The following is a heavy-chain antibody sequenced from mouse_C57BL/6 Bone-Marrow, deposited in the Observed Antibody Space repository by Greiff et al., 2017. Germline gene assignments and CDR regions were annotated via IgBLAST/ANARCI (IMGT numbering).Heavy chain of an antibody. CDR2: IDPEIGDT. V-gene: IGHV14-4*01. D-gene: IGHD2-3*01. J-gene: IGHJ2*01. CDR1: GFNIKDDY. Sequence: VPLQQSGAELVRPGASVKLSCTASGFNIKDDYIHWVKQRPEQGLEWIGWIDPEIGDTEYASKFQGKATITSDTSSNTAYLQLSSLTSEDTAVYYCSSFDGNYFDFWGQGTPLTVAS. CDR3: SSFDGNYFDF.